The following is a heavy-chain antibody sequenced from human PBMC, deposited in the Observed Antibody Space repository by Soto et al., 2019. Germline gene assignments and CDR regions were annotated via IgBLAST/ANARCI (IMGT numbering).Heavy chain of an antibody. D-gene: IGHD3-10*01. CDR1: GGSISNYA. Sequence: QVQLVQSGAEVKKPGSSVKVSCKASGGSISNYAISWVRQAPGQGLEWMGGIIPMFGTAKYAQKFQGRLTITAGKSTTTASMELSSLRSEDTAVYYCARDLSPHFAGGDFYYAMNVWGQGTTVTVSS. CDR3: ARDLSPHFAGGDFYYAMNV. J-gene: IGHJ6*02. CDR2: IIPMFGTA. V-gene: IGHV1-69*06.